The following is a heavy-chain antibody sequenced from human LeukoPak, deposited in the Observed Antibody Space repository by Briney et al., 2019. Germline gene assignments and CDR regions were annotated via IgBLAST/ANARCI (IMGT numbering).Heavy chain of an antibody. Sequence: ASVKVSCKASGYTFTSYDINWVRQATGQGLEWMGWMNPNSGNTGYAQKFQGRVTITRNTSISTAYMELSSLRSDDTAVYYCARETVTTYDYYYYYYMDVWGKGTTVTVSS. CDR1: GYTFTSYD. V-gene: IGHV1-8*03. J-gene: IGHJ6*03. D-gene: IGHD4-11*01. CDR3: ARETVTTYDYYYYYYMDV. CDR2: MNPNSGNT.